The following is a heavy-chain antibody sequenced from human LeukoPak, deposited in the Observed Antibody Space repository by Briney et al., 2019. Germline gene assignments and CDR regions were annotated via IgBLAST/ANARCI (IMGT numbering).Heavy chain of an antibody. Sequence: SETLSLTCTVSGGSISSGGYYWGWIRQHPGKGLEWIGYIYYSGSTYYNPSLKSRVTISVDTSKNQFSLKLSSVTAADTAVYYCARSSIAVAGNYFDYWGRGTLVTVSS. V-gene: IGHV4-31*03. J-gene: IGHJ4*02. CDR3: ARSSIAVAGNYFDY. CDR2: IYYSGST. CDR1: GGSISSGGYY. D-gene: IGHD6-19*01.